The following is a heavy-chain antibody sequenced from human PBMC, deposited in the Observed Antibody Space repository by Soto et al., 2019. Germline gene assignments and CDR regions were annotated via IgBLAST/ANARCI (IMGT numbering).Heavy chain of an antibody. CDR2: ISGIGGST. D-gene: IGHD5-12*01. Sequence: EVQLLESGGGLVQPGGSLRLSCAASGFTFSSYAMSWVRRAPGKGLGGVSAISGIGGSTYYAVSVKGRFTISRDNSKNTLYLQMNSLRAEDTAVYDCANPLPVDDIWGQGTMVTVSS. CDR1: GFTFSSYA. V-gene: IGHV3-23*01. J-gene: IGHJ3*02. CDR3: ANPLPVDDI.